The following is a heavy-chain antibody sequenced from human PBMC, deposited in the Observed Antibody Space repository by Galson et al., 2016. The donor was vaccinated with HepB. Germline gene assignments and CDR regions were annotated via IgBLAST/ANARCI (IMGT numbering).Heavy chain of an antibody. J-gene: IGHJ4*02. V-gene: IGHV1-3*01. D-gene: IGHD6-19*01. CDR1: GYTFTSYA. CDR2: INAGNGNT. Sequence: SVKVSCKASGYTFTSYAMHWVRQAPGQRLEWMGWINAGNGNTKYSQKFQGRVTITRDTSASTAYMELSSLRSEDTAVYYCARRGIAVAGFDYWGQGTLVTVST. CDR3: ARRGIAVAGFDY.